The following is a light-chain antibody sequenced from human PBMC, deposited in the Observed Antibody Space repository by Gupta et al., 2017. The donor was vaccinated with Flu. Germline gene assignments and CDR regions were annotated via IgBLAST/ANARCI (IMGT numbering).Light chain of an antibody. Sequence: IRMTQSPSSLSASVGDRGTITCQASQDIGNYLNWYQQKPGKAPRRLIFEASNWEKVGPSRCSGSGAGTDCNFTIISRQPEEFETYYCHRKYKLHPLSTFGQGTKLEI. CDR1: QDIGNY. J-gene: IGKJ2*01. CDR3: HRKYKLHPLST. CDR2: EAS. V-gene: IGKV1-33*01.